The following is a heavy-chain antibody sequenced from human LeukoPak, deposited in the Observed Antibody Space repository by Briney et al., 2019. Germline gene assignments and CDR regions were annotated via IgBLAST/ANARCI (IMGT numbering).Heavy chain of an antibody. V-gene: IGHV1-24*01. Sequence: ASVKVSCKVSGYTLTELSMHWVRQAPGKGLEWMGSFDPKDGETIYAQKFQGRVTMTEDTSTDTAYMELSSLRSEDTAVYYCARLGVVAARHAFDIWGQGTMVTVSS. CDR3: ARLGVVAARHAFDI. D-gene: IGHD2-15*01. CDR1: GYTLTELS. CDR2: FDPKDGET. J-gene: IGHJ3*02.